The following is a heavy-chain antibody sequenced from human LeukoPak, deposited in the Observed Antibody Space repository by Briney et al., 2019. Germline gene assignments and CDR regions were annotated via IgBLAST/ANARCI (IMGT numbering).Heavy chain of an antibody. CDR1: GFTFSSYA. D-gene: IGHD2-2*01. CDR2: ISGSGGST. V-gene: IGHV3-23*01. CDR3: ARRYCSSTSCWGAAFDI. J-gene: IGHJ3*02. Sequence: GSLRLSCAASGFTFSSYAMSWVRRAPGKGLEWVSGISGSGGSTYYADSVKGRFTISRDNSKNTLYLQMNSLRAEDTAVYHCARRYCSSTSCWGAAFDIWGQGTMITVSS.